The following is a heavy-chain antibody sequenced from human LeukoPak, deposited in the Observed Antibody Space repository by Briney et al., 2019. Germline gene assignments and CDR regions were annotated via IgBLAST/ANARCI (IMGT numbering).Heavy chain of an antibody. CDR1: GSSIRSDYY. D-gene: IGHD4-17*01. CDR2: IYHSGST. V-gene: IGHV4-38-2*01. Sequence: SETPSLTCAVSGSSIRSDYYWGWFRQPPGKGLEWIGSIYHSGSTSYNPSLKSRVTISVDTSQNQFSLNLNSVTAADTAVYYCARNTTDRLFDYWGQGTLVTVSS. CDR3: ARNTTDRLFDY. J-gene: IGHJ4*02.